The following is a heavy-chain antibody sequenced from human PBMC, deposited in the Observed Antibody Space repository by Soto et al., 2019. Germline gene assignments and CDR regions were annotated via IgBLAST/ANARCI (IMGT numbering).Heavy chain of an antibody. CDR2: IYYSGST. Sequence: SETLSLTCTVSGGSISSGGYYWSWIRQHPGKGLEWIGYIYYSGSTYYNPSLKSRVTISVDTSKNQFSLKLSSVTAADTAVYYCARSMRIWFGELLARDYYYYYGMDVWGQGTTVTVSS. CDR1: GGSISSGGYY. D-gene: IGHD3-10*01. J-gene: IGHJ6*02. V-gene: IGHV4-31*03. CDR3: ARSMRIWFGELLARDYYYYYGMDV.